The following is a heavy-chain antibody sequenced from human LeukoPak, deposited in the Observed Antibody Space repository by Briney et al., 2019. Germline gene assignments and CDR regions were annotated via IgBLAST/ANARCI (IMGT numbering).Heavy chain of an antibody. CDR3: ARAGYSYGYMGYFDY. D-gene: IGHD5-18*01. J-gene: IGHJ4*02. CDR2: ISAYNGNT. Sequence: ASVKVSCKASGYTFSIYGVSWVRRAPGQGLEWVAWISAYNGNTNYAQKFQGRVTMTTDTSTSTAYMELRSLRSDDTAVYYCARAGYSYGYMGYFDYWGQGTLVTVSS. V-gene: IGHV1-18*01. CDR1: GYTFSIYG.